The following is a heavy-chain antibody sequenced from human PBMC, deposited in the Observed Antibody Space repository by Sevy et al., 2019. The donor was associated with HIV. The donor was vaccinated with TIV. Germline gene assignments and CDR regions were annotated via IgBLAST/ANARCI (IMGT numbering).Heavy chain of an antibody. CDR2: VYYSGNT. V-gene: IGHV4-30-4*01. D-gene: IGHD3-10*01. Sequence: SETLSLTCSVSGGSINNPDFNWSWVRQPPGRGLEWIGYVYYSGNTYYSPSLKTRASLSIDTSKNQFSLDLHSVTAADTAVYYCTRVRGPFGWSDPWGQGTLVTVSS. CDR3: TRVRGPFGWSDP. CDR1: GGSINNPDFN. J-gene: IGHJ5*02.